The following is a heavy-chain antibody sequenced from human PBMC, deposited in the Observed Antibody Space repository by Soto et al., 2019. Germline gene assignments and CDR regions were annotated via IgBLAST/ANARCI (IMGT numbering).Heavy chain of an antibody. J-gene: IGHJ4*02. Sequence: PSETLSLTCTVSGGSISFYYWNWIRQPPGKGLEWIGYMSYSGTTSNNPSLKSRVTTSLDTSKNQFSLKLTSVTAADTAVYYCARLYYDGTDYYYFDQWGQGTLVTVSS. CDR3: ARLYYDGTDYYYFDQ. D-gene: IGHD3-22*01. V-gene: IGHV4-59*08. CDR2: MSYSGTT. CDR1: GGSISFYY.